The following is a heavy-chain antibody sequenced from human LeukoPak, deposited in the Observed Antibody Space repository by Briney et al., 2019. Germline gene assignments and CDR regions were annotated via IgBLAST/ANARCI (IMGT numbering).Heavy chain of an antibody. V-gene: IGHV5-51*01. D-gene: IGHD4-23*01. CDR3: GRHLYGGNSAIDY. CDR1: GYSFTSYW. J-gene: IGHJ4*02. Sequence: GESLKICCKGSGYSFTSYWIGWVRQMPGKGLEWMGIMYPGDSDTSYSPSFQGQVTISVDKSISTAYLQWSSLKASDTAMYYCGRHLYGGNSAIDYWGQGTLVTVSS. CDR2: MYPGDSDT.